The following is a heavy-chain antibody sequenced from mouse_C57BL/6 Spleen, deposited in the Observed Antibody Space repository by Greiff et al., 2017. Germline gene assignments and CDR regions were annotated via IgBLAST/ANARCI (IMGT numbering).Heavy chain of an antibody. D-gene: IGHD2-3*01. CDR2: IDPATGGT. CDR1: GYTFTHSY. Sequence: VQLHQSVAELFRPGASLTLSCKSSGYTFTHSYMPWVKQTPVHRLEWICAIDPATGGTAYNQKFKGKAILTADTSSSKAYMELSSLTSEDSAVYYCTRRGDGYCDEDLDDCGTGTTVTVSS. J-gene: IGHJ1*03. V-gene: IGHV1-15*01. CDR3: TRRGDGYCDEDLDD.